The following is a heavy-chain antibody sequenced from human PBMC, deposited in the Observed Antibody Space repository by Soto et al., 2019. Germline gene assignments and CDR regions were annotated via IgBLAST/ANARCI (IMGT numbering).Heavy chain of an antibody. V-gene: IGHV3-30-3*01. CDR2: ISYDGSNK. CDR3: ARDLDYASLLFGPFDY. D-gene: IGHD2-21*02. CDR1: GFTFSSYA. Sequence: GGSLRLSCAASGFTFSSYAMHWVRQAPGKGLEWVAVISYDGSNKYYADSVKGRFTISRDNSKNTLYLQMNSLRAEDTAVYYCARDLDYASLLFGPFDYWGQGTLVTSPQ. J-gene: IGHJ4*02.